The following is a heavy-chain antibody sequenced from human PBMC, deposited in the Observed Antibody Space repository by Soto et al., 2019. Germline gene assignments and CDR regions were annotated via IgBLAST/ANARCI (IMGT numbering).Heavy chain of an antibody. V-gene: IGHV1-3*01. Sequence: GASVKVSCKASGYTFIGYAMHWLRQAPGQRLEWMGWINAGNGNAKYSQKFQGRVTITRDTSASTAYMELSSLRSEDTAVYYCARAVAVPADFDYWGQGTLVTVSS. CDR2: INAGNGNA. CDR1: GYTFIGYA. D-gene: IGHD6-19*01. CDR3: ARAVAVPADFDY. J-gene: IGHJ4*02.